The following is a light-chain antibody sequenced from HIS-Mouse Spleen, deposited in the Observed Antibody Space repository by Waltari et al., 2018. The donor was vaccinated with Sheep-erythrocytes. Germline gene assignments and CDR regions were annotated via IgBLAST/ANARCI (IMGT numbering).Light chain of an antibody. CDR3: SSYTSSSSYV. CDR2: DVS. V-gene: IGLV2-14*03. CDR1: SIDVGGYNY. Sequence: QSALTQPASVSGSPGQSITISCTGTSIDVGGYNYVSWYQQHPGKAPKLMIYDVSNRPSGVSKRFSGSKSGNTASLTISGLQAEDEADYYCSSYTSSSSYVFGTGTKVTVL. J-gene: IGLJ1*01.